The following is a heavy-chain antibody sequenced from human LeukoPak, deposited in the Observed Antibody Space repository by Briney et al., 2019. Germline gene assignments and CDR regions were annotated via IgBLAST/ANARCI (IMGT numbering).Heavy chain of an antibody. D-gene: IGHD6-13*01. V-gene: IGHV1-58*02. CDR2: IVVGSGTT. Sequence: SVKVSCKASGFNFNRSTMQWVRQARGQRLEWIGSIVVGSGTTNYAQKFQDRVTITRDMSTSTAYMELRRLRSEDTAVYYCAKDRTAAAIVGGDAFDIWGQGTMVTVSS. CDR1: GFNFNRST. CDR3: AKDRTAAAIVGGDAFDI. J-gene: IGHJ3*02.